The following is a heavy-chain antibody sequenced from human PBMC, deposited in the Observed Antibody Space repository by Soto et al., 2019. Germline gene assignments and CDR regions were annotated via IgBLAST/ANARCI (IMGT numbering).Heavy chain of an antibody. CDR1: GDSVSSNSAA. Sequence: PSQTLSLTCAISGDSVSSNSAAWNWIRQSPSRGLEWLGRTYYRSKWYNDYAVSVKSRITINPDTSKNQFSLQLNSVTPEDTAVSYCARAPASYYDFWSGYYSYYGMDVWGQGTTVTVSS. D-gene: IGHD3-3*01. V-gene: IGHV6-1*01. CDR2: TYYRSKWYN. J-gene: IGHJ6*02. CDR3: ARAPASYYDFWSGYYSYYGMDV.